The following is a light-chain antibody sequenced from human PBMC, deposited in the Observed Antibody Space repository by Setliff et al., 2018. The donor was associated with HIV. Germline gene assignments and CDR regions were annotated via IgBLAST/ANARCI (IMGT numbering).Light chain of an antibody. V-gene: IGLV2-23*02. J-gene: IGLJ1*01. CDR3: CSYAGTDTFVV. CDR1: INNIGSYNC. CDR2: EVN. Sequence: QSALTQPPSVSGSPGQSIIISCTGTINNIGSYNCVSWYQQRPGTAPKLIIFEVNKRPSGVSNRFSGSKSGSTASLAISGLQADDEGDYYCCSYAGTDTFVVFGTGTKVTVL.